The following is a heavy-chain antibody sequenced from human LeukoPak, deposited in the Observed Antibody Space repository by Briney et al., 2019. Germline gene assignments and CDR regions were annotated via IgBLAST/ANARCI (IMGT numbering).Heavy chain of an antibody. CDR1: GGSISSYY. D-gene: IGHD3-9*01. CDR3: ARGYYDILTGYYNWFDP. CDR2: IYYSGST. J-gene: IGHJ5*02. Sequence: SETLSLTCTVSGGSISSYYWSWIRQPPGKGLEWIGYIYYSGSTNYNPSLKSRVTISVDTSKNQFSLKLSSVTAADTDVYYCARGYYDILTGYYNWFDPWGQGTLVTVSS. V-gene: IGHV4-59*01.